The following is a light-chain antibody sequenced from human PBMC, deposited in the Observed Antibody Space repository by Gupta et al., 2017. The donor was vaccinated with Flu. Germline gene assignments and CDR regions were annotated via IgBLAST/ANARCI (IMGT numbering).Light chain of an antibody. CDR3: QQYYSTPLT. Sequence: DIVLTQSQDSLAVSLGERATINCKSSQSVLYSSNNKNYLAWYQQKPGQPPKLLIYWAFTRESGVPDRFSGSGSGTDFTLTISSLQSEDVAVYYCQQYYSTPLTFGQGTKVEI. V-gene: IGKV4-1*01. CDR1: QSVLYSSNNKNY. J-gene: IGKJ1*01. CDR2: WAF.